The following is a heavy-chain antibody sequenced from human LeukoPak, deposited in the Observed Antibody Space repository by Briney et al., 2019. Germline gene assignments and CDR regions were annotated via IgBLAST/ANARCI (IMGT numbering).Heavy chain of an antibody. V-gene: IGHV3-66*02. J-gene: IGHJ4*02. CDR1: GFTVSSNY. D-gene: IGHD3-3*01. Sequence: GGSLRLSCAASGFTVSSNYMSWVRQAPGKGLEWVSVIYSGGSTYYADSVKGRFTISRDNSKNTLYPQMNSLRAEDTAVYYCARVDFWSGFFDYWGQGTLVTVSS. CDR3: ARVDFWSGFFDY. CDR2: IYSGGST.